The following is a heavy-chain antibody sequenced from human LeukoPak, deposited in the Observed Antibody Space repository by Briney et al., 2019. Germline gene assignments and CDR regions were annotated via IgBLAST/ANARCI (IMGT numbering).Heavy chain of an antibody. CDR2: IGTTGDT. J-gene: IGHJ6*03. V-gene: IGHV3-13*01. CDR3: ARDRGGGHMDV. D-gene: IGHD2-15*01. CDR1: GFTFSSYG. Sequence: GGSLRLSCAASGFTFSSYGMHWVRQATGKGLEWVSAIGTTGDTYYPGSVKGRFTISRENAKNSLYLQMNSLRAGDTAVYYCARDRGGGHMDVWGKGTTVTISS.